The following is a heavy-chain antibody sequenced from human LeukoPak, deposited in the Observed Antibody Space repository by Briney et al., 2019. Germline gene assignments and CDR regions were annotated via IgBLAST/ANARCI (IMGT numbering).Heavy chain of an antibody. V-gene: IGHV1-18*01. CDR2: IPSYHRNP. CDR1: GYTFTSYG. Sequence: AXVKVSCKASGYTFTSYGISWVRQAPGQGIEWMGWIPSYHRNPNPPHHLQPTLPLTTHTSTRTAYIELPTLRSDDTAVYYCARATAADPLDIDMDVWGKGTTVTVSS. D-gene: IGHD6-13*01. CDR3: ARATAADPLDIDMDV. J-gene: IGHJ6*03.